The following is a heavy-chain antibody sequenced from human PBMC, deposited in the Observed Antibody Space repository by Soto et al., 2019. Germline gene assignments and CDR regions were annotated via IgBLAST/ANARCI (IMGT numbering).Heavy chain of an antibody. V-gene: IGHV1-18*01. D-gene: IGHD2-2*01. CDR3: ASSFTSSQWRYGMDV. Sequence: QVQLVQSGAEVKKPGASVKVSCKASGYTFSNYGFSWVRQAPGQRLEWMGWISAYNGNTNYAQKVQDRVTMTTDTSTGTAYMELRSLRSDDTAVYYCASSFTSSQWRYGMDVWGQGTTVTVSS. CDR2: ISAYNGNT. CDR1: GYTFSNYG. J-gene: IGHJ6*02.